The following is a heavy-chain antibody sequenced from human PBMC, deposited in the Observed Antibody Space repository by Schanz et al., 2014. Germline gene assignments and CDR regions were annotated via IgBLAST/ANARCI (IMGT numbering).Heavy chain of an antibody. J-gene: IGHJ5*02. CDR1: GFAFSSFA. CDR3: ARGRARQLVHWFDP. V-gene: IGHV3-23*04. Sequence: EVQLVESGGGLVQPGGSLRLSCAASGFAFSSFALSWVRQSPGKGLEWVSAISANDYDTYYAPSVKGRFTISRDNARYSLYLEMNSLRAEDTAVYYCARGRARQLVHWFDPWGQGTLVTVSS. CDR2: ISANDYDT. D-gene: IGHD6-13*01.